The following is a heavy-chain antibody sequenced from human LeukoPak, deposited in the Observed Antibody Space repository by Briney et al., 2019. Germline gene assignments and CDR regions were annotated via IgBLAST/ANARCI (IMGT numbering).Heavy chain of an antibody. J-gene: IGHJ4*02. CDR2: ISSSGPYI. V-gene: IGHV3-21*01. CDR1: GFTFSSYS. CDR3: ARGGENSSYFDY. Sequence: GSLRLSCAASGFTFSSYSMNWVRQPPGKGREWVSSISSSGPYIYYADSVKGRFTISRDNAKNSLYLQMNSMRAEDTAVYYCARGGENSSYFDYWGQGTLVTVSS. D-gene: IGHD5-12*01.